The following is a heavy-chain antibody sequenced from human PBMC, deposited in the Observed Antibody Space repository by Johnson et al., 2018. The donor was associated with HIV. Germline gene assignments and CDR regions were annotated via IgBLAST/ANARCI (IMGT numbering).Heavy chain of an antibody. D-gene: IGHD6-6*01. CDR1: GFTVSSNY. CDR3: ASGAYSSSLTFDI. Sequence: EQLVESGGGLVQPGRSLRLSCAASGFTVSSNYMSWVRQAPGKGLEWVSVIYSGGSTYYADSVKGRFTISRDNSKNTLYLQMNSLRVEDTAVYYCASGAYSSSLTFDIWGQGTMVTVSS. CDR2: IYSGGST. V-gene: IGHV3-53*01. J-gene: IGHJ3*02.